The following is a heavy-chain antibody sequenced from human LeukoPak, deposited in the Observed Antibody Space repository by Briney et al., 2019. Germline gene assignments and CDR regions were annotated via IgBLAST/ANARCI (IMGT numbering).Heavy chain of an antibody. V-gene: IGHV3-74*01. D-gene: IGHD2/OR15-2a*01. Sequence: LAGGSLRLSCAASGNYWMHWVRQAPGKGLVWASHINSDGSWTSYADSVKGRFTISKDNAKNTVYLQMNNLRAEDTAVYYCVSFYETYWGRGTLVTVSS. CDR2: INSDGSWT. J-gene: IGHJ4*02. CDR3: VSFYETY. CDR1: GNYW.